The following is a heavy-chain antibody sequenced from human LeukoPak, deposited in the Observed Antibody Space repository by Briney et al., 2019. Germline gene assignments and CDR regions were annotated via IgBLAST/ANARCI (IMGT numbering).Heavy chain of an antibody. D-gene: IGHD5-24*01. V-gene: IGHV3-33*01. CDR2: IWFDGSNK. CDR3: ARLAEMATIYFDY. J-gene: IGHJ4*02. CDR1: GFTFSTYG. Sequence: GGSLRLSCAASGFTFSTYGMHWVRQAPGKGLEWVAVIWFDGSNKYYADSVKGRFTISRDNSKNTPYLQMNSLRAEDTAVYYCARLAEMATIYFDYWGQGTLVTVSS.